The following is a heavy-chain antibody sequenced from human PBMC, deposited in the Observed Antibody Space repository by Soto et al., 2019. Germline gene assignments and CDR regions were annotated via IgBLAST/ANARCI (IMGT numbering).Heavy chain of an antibody. Sequence: QVQLVQSGAEVKEPGASVKVSCEATGYSFTGHGIHWVRQAPGQGLEWMGWINPNNGGTSYAQKFQGRVTLTSDTPIDTAFMDLSRLRSDDTAGYYCARDGTGDPNSWGQGTLVTVSS. D-gene: IGHD7-27*01. J-gene: IGHJ4*02. CDR3: ARDGTGDPNS. CDR1: GYSFTGHG. V-gene: IGHV1-2*02. CDR2: INPNNGGT.